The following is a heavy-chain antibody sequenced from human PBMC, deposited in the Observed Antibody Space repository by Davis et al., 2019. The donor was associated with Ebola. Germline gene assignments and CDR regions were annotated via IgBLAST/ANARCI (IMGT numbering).Heavy chain of an antibody. CDR2: INHSGST. CDR1: GGSFSGYY. J-gene: IGHJ3*02. V-gene: IGHV4-34*01. D-gene: IGHD3-22*01. CDR3: ARRGRSRGYYPHAFDI. Sequence: SETLSLTCAVYGGSFSGYYWSWIRPPPGKGLEWIGEINHSGSTNYNPSLKSRVTISVDTSKNQFSLKLSSVTAADTAVYYCARRGRSRGYYPHAFDIWGQGTMVTVSS.